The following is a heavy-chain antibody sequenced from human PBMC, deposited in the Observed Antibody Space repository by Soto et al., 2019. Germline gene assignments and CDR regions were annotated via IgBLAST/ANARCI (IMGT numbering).Heavy chain of an antibody. Sequence: ASVKVSCKASGGTFSSYAISWVRQAPGQGLEWMGGIIPIFGTANYAQKFQGRVTITADESTSTAYMELSSLRSEDTAVYYCARDYFYYAILSETFDYWGQGTLVTVSS. CDR2: IIPIFGTA. CDR3: ARDYFYYAILSETFDY. J-gene: IGHJ4*02. V-gene: IGHV1-69*13. CDR1: GGTFSSYA. D-gene: IGHD3-9*01.